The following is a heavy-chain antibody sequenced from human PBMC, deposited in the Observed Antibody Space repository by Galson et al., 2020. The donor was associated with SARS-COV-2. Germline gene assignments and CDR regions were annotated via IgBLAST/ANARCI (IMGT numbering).Heavy chain of an antibody. D-gene: IGHD3-16*01. CDR2: ISYDGSNK. J-gene: IGHJ4*02. CDR1: GFTFSSYA. V-gene: IGHV3-30*04. CDR3: ARDRLTAYFDY. Sequence: GESLKISCAASGFTFSSYAMHWVRQAPGKGLEWVAVISYDGSNKYYADSVKGRFTISRDNSKNTLYLQMNSLRAEDTAVYYCARDRLTAYFDYCGQGTLVTVSS.